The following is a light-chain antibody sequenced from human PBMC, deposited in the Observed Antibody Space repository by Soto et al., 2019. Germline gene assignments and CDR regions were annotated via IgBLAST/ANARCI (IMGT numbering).Light chain of an antibody. V-gene: IGKV3-20*01. Sequence: EIVLTQSPGTLSLSPGERATLSCMPSQSTTYLAWYHHKPGQAPRLLIYGASSRATGIPDRFSGSGSGTDFTLTISRLEPEDFAVYYCQQYDSSPLYTFGQGTKVNIK. CDR2: GAS. J-gene: IGKJ2*01. CDR3: QQYDSSPLYT. CDR1: QSTTY.